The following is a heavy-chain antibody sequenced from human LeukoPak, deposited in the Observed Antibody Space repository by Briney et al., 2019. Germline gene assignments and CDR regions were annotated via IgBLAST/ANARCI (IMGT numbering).Heavy chain of an antibody. V-gene: IGHV4-59*01. D-gene: IGHD3-22*01. CDR3: ARLQYYYDS. Sequence: PSETLSLTCTVSGGSISSYCWSWIRQPPGKGLEWIGYIYYSGSTNYNPSLKSRVTISVDTSKNQFSLKLTSVTAADTAVYYCARLQYYYDSWGQGTLVTVSS. CDR1: GGSISSYC. CDR2: IYYSGST. J-gene: IGHJ4*02.